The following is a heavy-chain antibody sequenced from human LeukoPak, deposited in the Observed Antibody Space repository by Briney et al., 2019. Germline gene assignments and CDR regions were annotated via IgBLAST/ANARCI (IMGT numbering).Heavy chain of an antibody. V-gene: IGHV1-46*01. Sequence: GASVKVSCKASGYTFTSYYMHWVRQAPGQGLEWMGIINPSGGSTSYAQKFQGRVTMTRDMSTSTVYMELRSLRSDDTAVYYCARDPSYYYDSSKPFDYWGQGTLVTVSS. CDR1: GYTFTSYY. CDR2: INPSGGST. J-gene: IGHJ4*02. CDR3: ARDPSYYYDSSKPFDY. D-gene: IGHD3-22*01.